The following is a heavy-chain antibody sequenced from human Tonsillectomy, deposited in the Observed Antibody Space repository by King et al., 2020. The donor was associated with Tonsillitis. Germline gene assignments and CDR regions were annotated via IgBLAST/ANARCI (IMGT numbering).Heavy chain of an antibody. CDR2: INMDGSST. CDR3: AREPSYNYYMDV. V-gene: IGHV3-74*01. CDR1: GFTFSSYW. D-gene: IGHD2-2*02. J-gene: IGHJ6*03. Sequence: QLVQSGGGLVQPGGSLRLSCAASGFTFSSYWMHWVRQAPGKGLVWVSRINMDGSSTSYTDSVKGRFTISRDNAKNTLYLQMNSLRAEDTAVYYCAREPSYNYYMDVWAKGTTVTVSS.